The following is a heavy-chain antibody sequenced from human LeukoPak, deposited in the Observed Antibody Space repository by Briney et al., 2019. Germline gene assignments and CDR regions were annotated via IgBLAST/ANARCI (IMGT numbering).Heavy chain of an antibody. CDR2: LNWNGDKT. CDR3: TRDAFGGVIAPYFHD. D-gene: IGHD3-16*02. V-gene: IGHV3-20*04. J-gene: IGHJ4*02. Sequence: GGSLRLSCVASGFTFDDSGLSWVRQVPGKGLEWVCGLNWNGDKTGYADSVKGRFIISRDNAKNSLYLQMNSLRAEDTALYYCTRDAFGGVIAPYFHDWGQGTRVTVSS. CDR1: GFTFDDSG.